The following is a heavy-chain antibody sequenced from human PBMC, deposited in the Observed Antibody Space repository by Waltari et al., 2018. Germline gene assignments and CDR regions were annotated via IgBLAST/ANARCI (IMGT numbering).Heavy chain of an antibody. Sequence: QVQLQESGPGLVKPSETLSLTCVVPGYSISSGYYWGWIRPPPGKGLERIGSIYHSGSTYYNPSLKSRVTMSIDTARNRFSLKLTSVTAADTAVYYCARHGTRITMTSSFHYWGQGTLVTVSS. V-gene: IGHV4-38-2*01. J-gene: IGHJ4*02. CDR3: ARHGTRITMTSSFHY. CDR1: GYSISSGYY. D-gene: IGHD3-3*01. CDR2: IYHSGST.